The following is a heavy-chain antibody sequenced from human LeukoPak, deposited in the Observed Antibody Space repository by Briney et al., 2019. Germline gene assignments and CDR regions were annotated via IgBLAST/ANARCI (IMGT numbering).Heavy chain of an antibody. J-gene: IGHJ4*02. Sequence: SETLSLTCAVYGESFSGHYWTWIRQSPGKGLEWIGEINHSGSANSNPSLKSRVTISADTSKNQFSLKLSSVTAADTAVYYCARLLPTSNSFDYWGQGTLVTVSS. V-gene: IGHV4-34*01. D-gene: IGHD2-2*01. CDR1: GESFSGHY. CDR2: INHSGSA. CDR3: ARLLPTSNSFDY.